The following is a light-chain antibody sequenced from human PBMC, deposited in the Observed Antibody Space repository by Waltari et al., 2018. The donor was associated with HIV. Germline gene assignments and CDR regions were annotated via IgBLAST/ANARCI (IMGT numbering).Light chain of an antibody. CDR3: QQFNSYPFT. CDR2: DAS. Sequence: AIQLTQSPSCLSASVGDRVTITCRASTGISSALAWYQQKPGKAPTLLIYDASSLESGVPSRFSGSGSGTDFTLTISSLQPEDFATYYCQQFNSYPFTFGPGTKVDIK. V-gene: IGKV1-13*02. CDR1: TGISSA. J-gene: IGKJ3*01.